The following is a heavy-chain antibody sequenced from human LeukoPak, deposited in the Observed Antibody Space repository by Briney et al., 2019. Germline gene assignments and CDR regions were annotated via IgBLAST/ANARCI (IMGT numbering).Heavy chain of an antibody. CDR1: GYTFTGYY. D-gene: IGHD6-6*01. Sequence: ASVKVSCKASGYTFTGYYMHWVRQAPGQGLEWMGWINPNSGGTNYAQRFQGRVTMTRDTSISTAYMELSRLRSDDTAVYYCARGQEYSSSKWFDPWGQGTLVTVSS. CDR3: ARGQEYSSSKWFDP. V-gene: IGHV1-2*02. CDR2: INPNSGGT. J-gene: IGHJ5*02.